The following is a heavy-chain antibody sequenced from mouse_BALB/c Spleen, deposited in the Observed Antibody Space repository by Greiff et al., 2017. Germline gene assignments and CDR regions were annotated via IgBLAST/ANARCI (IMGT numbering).Heavy chain of an antibody. CDR2: IHYSGST. J-gene: IGHJ2*01. D-gene: IGHD2-14*01. V-gene: IGHV3-1*02. Sequence: VQLKESGPDLVKPSQSLSLTCTVTGYSITSCYIWHWIRQFPGNKLEWMGYIHYSGSTNYNPTLKSRISITRDTSKNQFFLQLTSVTTEDTATYYCARWDYRYDARYWGQGTTLTVSS. CDR3: ARWDYRYDARY. CDR1: GYSITSCYI.